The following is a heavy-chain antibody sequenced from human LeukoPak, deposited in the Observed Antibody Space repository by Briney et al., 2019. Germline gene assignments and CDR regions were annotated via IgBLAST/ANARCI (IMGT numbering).Heavy chain of an antibody. Sequence: GRSLRLSCAASGFTFSSYGMHWVRQAPGKGLEWVAVISYDGSNKYYADSVKGRFTISRDNSKNTLYLQMNSLRAEDTAVYYCAKDWGDPYYFDYWGQGTLVTVSS. J-gene: IGHJ4*02. V-gene: IGHV3-30*18. CDR3: AKDWGDPYYFDY. CDR1: GFTFSSYG. CDR2: ISYDGSNK. D-gene: IGHD3-10*01.